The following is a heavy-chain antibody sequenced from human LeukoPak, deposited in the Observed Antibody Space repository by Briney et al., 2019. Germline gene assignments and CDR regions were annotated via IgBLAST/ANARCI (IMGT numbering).Heavy chain of an antibody. V-gene: IGHV3-7*05. Sequence: GSLRLSCAASGFIFSSYWMSWVRQAPGKGLEWVANINQAGSEKYYVDSVKGRFTISRDNAKNSLFLQMNSLRAEDTAVYFCARVVVGVTNRFDPWGQGTLVIVSS. CDR2: INQAGSEK. D-gene: IGHD2-15*01. CDR1: GFIFSSYW. CDR3: ARVVVGVTNRFDP. J-gene: IGHJ5*02.